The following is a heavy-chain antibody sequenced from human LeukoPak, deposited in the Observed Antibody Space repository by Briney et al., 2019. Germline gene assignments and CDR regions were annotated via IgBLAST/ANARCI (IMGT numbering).Heavy chain of an antibody. D-gene: IGHD3-10*02. CDR1: GFTFTTYW. J-gene: IGHJ4*02. CDR2: IKGDEMTT. V-gene: IGHV3-74*01. CDR3: ARGGLFAYYFDY. Sequence: PGGSLRLSCAASGFTFTTYWMHWVRQAPGKRLEWVSRIKGDEMTTNYADSVEGRFTISRDNAKNTVYLEINRLRAEDTAVYYCARGGLFAYYFDYWGQGTLVTVSS.